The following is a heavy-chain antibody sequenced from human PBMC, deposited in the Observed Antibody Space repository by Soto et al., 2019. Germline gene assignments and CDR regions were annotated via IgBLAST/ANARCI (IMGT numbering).Heavy chain of an antibody. CDR2: ISAYNGNT. V-gene: IGHV1-18*01. D-gene: IGHD1-26*01. J-gene: IGHJ6*02. CDR3: ARPGSYENEYYYYGMDV. Sequence: EASVKVSCKASGYTFTSYGISWVRQAPGQGLEWMGWISAYNGNTNYAQKLQGRVTMTTDTSTSTAYMELRSLRSDDTAVYYCARPGSYENEYYYYGMDVWGQGTTVTVSS. CDR1: GYTFTSYG.